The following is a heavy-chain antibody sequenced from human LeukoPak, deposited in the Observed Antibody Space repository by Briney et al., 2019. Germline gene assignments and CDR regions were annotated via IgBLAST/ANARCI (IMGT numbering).Heavy chain of an antibody. V-gene: IGHV3-48*03. D-gene: IGHD2-15*01. Sequence: GGSLRLSCAVSGFTFSSYEMNWVRQAPGKGLELVSYISSRGTTIYYVDSVKGRFTISRDNAKNSLYLQMNSLRAEDTALYYCARVRSGLHMDVWGQGTTVTVSS. CDR1: GFTFSSYE. CDR3: ARVRSGLHMDV. CDR2: ISSRGTTI. J-gene: IGHJ6*02.